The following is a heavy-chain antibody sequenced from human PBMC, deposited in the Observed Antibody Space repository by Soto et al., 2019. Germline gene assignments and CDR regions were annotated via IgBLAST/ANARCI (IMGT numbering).Heavy chain of an antibody. CDR2: INHSGST. J-gene: IGHJ6*02. V-gene: IGHV4-34*01. CDR1: GGSFSGYY. D-gene: IGHD4-17*01. CDR3: ARGYGPRYYYYGMDV. Sequence: QVQLQQWGAGLLKPSETLSLTCAVYGGSFSGYYWSWIRQPPGKGLEWIGEINHSGSTNYNPSLKSRVTISLDTATNQFSLKLSSVTAADTAVYYCARGYGPRYYYYGMDVWGQGTTVTVSS.